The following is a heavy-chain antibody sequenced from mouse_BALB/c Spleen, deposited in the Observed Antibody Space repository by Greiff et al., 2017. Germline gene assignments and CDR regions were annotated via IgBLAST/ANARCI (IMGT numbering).Heavy chain of an antibody. D-gene: IGHD3-3*01. V-gene: IGHV5-6*01. CDR3: ARHEGTGYYAMDY. Sequence: EVQGVESGGDLVKPGGSLKLSCAASGFTFSSYGMSWVRQTPDKRLEWVATISSGGSYTYYPDSVKGRFTISRDNAKNTLYLQMSSLKSEDTAMYYCARHEGTGYYAMDYWGQGTSVTVSS. CDR1: GFTFSSYG. CDR2: ISSGGSYT. J-gene: IGHJ4*01.